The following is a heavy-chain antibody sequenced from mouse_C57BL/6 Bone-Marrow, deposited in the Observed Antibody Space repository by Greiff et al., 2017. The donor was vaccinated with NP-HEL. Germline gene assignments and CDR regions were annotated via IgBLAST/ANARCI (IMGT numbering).Heavy chain of an antibody. D-gene: IGHD1-1*02. V-gene: IGHV1-81*01. CDR1: GYTFTSYG. CDR3: ARYMGRRGFAY. CDR2: IYPRSGNT. Sequence: VQLVESGAELARPGASVKLSCKASGYTFTSYGISWVKQRTGQGLEWIGEIYPRSGNTYYNEKFKGKATLTADKSSSTAYMELRSLTSEDSAVYFCARYMGRRGFAYWGQGTLVTVSA. J-gene: IGHJ3*01.